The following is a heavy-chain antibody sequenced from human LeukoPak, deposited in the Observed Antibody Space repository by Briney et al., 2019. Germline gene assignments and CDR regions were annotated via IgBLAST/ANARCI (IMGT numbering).Heavy chain of an antibody. CDR3: ARGIFGYYDRTGNYFDY. D-gene: IGHD3-22*01. J-gene: IGHJ4*02. CDR1: GGSISSYY. Sequence: PSETLSLTCTVSGGSISSYYWSWIRQPAGKGLEWIGRIYTSGSTNYNPSLKSRVTMSVGTSKNQFSLKLSSVTAADTAVYYCARGIFGYYDRTGNYFDYWGQGTLVTVSS. V-gene: IGHV4-4*07. CDR2: IYTSGST.